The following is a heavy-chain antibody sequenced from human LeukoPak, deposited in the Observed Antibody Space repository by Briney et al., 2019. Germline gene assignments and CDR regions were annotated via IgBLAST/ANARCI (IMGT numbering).Heavy chain of an antibody. CDR2: INPSGGST. CDR1: GYTFTSYG. Sequence: ASVKVSXKASGYTFTSYGISWVRQAPGQGLEWMGIINPSGGSTSYAQKFQGRVTMTRDTSTSTVYMELSSLRSEDTAVYYCARASTFHGWFDPWGQGTLVTVSS. CDR3: ARASTFHGWFDP. J-gene: IGHJ5*02. V-gene: IGHV1-46*03. D-gene: IGHD3-16*01.